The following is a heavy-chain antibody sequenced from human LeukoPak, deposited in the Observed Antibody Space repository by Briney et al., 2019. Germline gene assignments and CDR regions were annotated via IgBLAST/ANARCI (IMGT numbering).Heavy chain of an antibody. CDR1: GFTFSSYW. V-gene: IGHV3-74*01. J-gene: IGHJ4*02. CDR3: ARADDGANSWVNY. Sequence: GGSLRLSCAASGFTFSSYWMHWVRQAPGKGLVWISRINSDGCGTSYADSVKGRFTISRDNAKNALYLQMNSLRAEDTAVYYCARADDGANSWVNYWGQGTLVTVSS. CDR2: INSDGCGT. D-gene: IGHD4-23*01.